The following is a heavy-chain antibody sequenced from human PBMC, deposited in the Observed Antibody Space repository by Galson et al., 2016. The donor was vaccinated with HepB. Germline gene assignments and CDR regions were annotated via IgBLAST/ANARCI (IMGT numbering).Heavy chain of an antibody. D-gene: IGHD3-10*01. Sequence: CAISGDSVSSNNAGWYWIRQSPSRGLEWLGRTFYRSNWQNDYAESVKSRITINPDTSKNQFSLHLSSVTPEDTAVYYCARSYLLGRGFGWGGPGTPVTVSS. CDR2: TFYRSNWQN. CDR1: GDSVSSNNAG. CDR3: ARSYLLGRGFGW. V-gene: IGHV6-1*01. J-gene: IGHJ4*02.